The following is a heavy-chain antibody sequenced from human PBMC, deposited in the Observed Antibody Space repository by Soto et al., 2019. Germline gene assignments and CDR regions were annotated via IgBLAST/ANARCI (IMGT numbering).Heavy chain of an antibody. V-gene: IGHV3-23*01. D-gene: IGHD1-1*01. CDR2: ISGSGGST. J-gene: IGHJ4*02. CDR1: GFTFSSYA. Sequence: PGGSLRLSCAASGFTFSSYAMSWVRQAPGKGLEWVSAISGSGGSTYYADSVKGRFTISRDNSKNTLYLQMNSLRAEDTAVYYCAKDPAAQTGTTPDYWGQGTLVTVSS. CDR3: AKDPAAQTGTTPDY.